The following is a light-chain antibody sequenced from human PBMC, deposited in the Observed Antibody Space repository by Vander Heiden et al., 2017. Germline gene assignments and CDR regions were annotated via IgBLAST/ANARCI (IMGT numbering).Light chain of an antibody. Sequence: QPVVTQEPSFSVSPAGPVPLPCVLRSGSVPTRSYPSWYQQTTGPAPRPLIYNKNTRSAVVPGRFSGSIAANTAALTITGAEADEEADYYGVLDMGSGIWVFGGGTKLTVL. V-gene: IGLV8-61*01. CDR1: SGSVPTRSY. J-gene: IGLJ3*02. CDR3: VLDMGSGIWV. CDR2: NKN.